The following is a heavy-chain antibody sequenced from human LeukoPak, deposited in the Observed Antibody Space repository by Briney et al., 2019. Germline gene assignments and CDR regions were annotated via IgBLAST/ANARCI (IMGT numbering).Heavy chain of an antibody. CDR3: ARDLSSLATSFDN. J-gene: IGHJ4*02. D-gene: IGHD2-15*01. Sequence: VGSLRLSCAASGFTFSNYWMSWVRQAPGKGLEWVANIDQDGSVKYYVDSVRGRFTISRDNARNSLYLQMNSLRAEDTAVYYCARDLSSLATSFDNWGQGTLVTVSS. CDR2: IDQDGSVK. CDR1: GFTFSNYW. V-gene: IGHV3-7*04.